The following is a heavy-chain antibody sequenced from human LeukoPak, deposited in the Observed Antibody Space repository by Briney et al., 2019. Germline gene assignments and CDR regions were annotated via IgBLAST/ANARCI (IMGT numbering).Heavy chain of an antibody. Sequence: ASVKVSCKASGYTFTSYAMNWVRQAPGQGLERMGWINTNTGNPTYAQGFTGRFVFSLDTSVSTAYLQISSLKAEDTAVYYCARVRPRTITMIVVGLDAFDIWGQGTMVTVSS. CDR1: GYTFTSYA. J-gene: IGHJ3*02. CDR3: ARVRPRTITMIVVGLDAFDI. CDR2: INTNTGNP. D-gene: IGHD3-22*01. V-gene: IGHV7-4-1*02.